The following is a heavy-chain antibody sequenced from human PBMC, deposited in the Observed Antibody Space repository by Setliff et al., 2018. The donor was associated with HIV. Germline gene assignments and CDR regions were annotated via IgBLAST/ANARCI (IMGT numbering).Heavy chain of an antibody. V-gene: IGHV4-30-4*08. Sequence: SETLSLTCTVSGDSLSSGDYYWSWIRQPLGRGLEWVGYVYHTGATYYNPSLRSRLTLSVDTSTNQFSLRLSSLTAADTAVYYCARGNTGFDYWGRGSLVTVSS. J-gene: IGHJ4*02. CDR2: VYHTGAT. CDR3: ARGNTGFDY. CDR1: GDSLSSGDYY.